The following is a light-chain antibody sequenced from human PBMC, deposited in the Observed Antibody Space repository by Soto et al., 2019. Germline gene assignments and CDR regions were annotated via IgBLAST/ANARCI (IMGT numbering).Light chain of an antibody. J-gene: IGKJ5*01. CDR1: QNVNSN. V-gene: IGKV3-15*01. Sequence: EIVMTQSPATVSVSPGERATLSCRASQNVNSNLAWYQQKPGQPPRLLIYGAYTRATGVPARFSGSASGTEFTLTISSLQSEDFAVYYCQQYNNWPPLTFGQGTRLEIK. CDR2: GAY. CDR3: QQYNNWPPLT.